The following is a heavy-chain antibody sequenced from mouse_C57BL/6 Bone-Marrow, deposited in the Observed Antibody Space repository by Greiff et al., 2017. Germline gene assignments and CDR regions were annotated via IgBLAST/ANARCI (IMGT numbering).Heavy chain of an antibody. CDR1: GYTFTGYW. Sequence: VQLQHSGAELMKPGASVKLSCKATGYTFTGYWIEWVKQRPGHGLEWIGEILPGSGSTNYNEKFKGKATFTADTSSNTAYIQLSSLTTEDSAIYYCSMGNYGWAWFAYWGQGTRVTVSA. J-gene: IGHJ3*01. CDR3: SMGNYGWAWFAY. D-gene: IGHD2-1*01. V-gene: IGHV1-9*01. CDR2: ILPGSGST.